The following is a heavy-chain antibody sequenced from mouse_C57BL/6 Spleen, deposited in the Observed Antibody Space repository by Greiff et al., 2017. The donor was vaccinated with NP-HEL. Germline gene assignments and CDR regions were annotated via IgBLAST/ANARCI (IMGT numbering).Heavy chain of an antibody. J-gene: IGHJ4*01. V-gene: IGHV1-52*01. CDR3: ARGGNCDYYAMYY. D-gene: IGHD2-1*01. CDR2: IDPSDSET. Sequence: QVQLQQPGAELVRPGSSVKLSCKASGYTFTSYWMHWVKQRPIQGLEWIGNIDPSDSETHYNQKFKDKATLTVDKSSSTAYMQLSSLTSEDSAVYYCARGGNCDYYAMYYWGQGTSVTVSS. CDR1: GYTFTSYW.